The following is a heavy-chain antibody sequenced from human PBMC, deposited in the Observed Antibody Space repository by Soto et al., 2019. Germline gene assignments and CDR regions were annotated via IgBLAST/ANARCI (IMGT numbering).Heavy chain of an antibody. CDR2: IRFDGTDE. CDR3: ANPIPKTGTTFGF. Sequence: PGGSLRLSCAASKSIFTGYGMHWVRQTPGKGLEWVAVIRFDGTDEHYAEYMKGRFTISRDNSKNMLYLQMNSLRAEDTAVYYCANPIPKTGTTFGFWGQGTLVTVSS. D-gene: IGHD1-1*01. J-gene: IGHJ4*02. CDR1: KSIFTGYG. V-gene: IGHV3-30*02.